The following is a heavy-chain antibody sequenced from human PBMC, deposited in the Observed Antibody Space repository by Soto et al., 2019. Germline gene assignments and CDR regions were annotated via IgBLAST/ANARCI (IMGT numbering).Heavy chain of an antibody. CDR1: DGSISNFY. CDR2: ISSSGNT. CDR3: ARAPMVLTRSYFDS. Sequence: PSETLSLTCTVSDGSISNFYWSWIRQPPGKGLEWIGYISSSGNTNYNPSLKSRVSISVDTSKNQFSLNLTSVTAADTAVYYCARAPMVLTRSYFDSWGQGNPVTVYS. J-gene: IGHJ4*02. D-gene: IGHD3-22*01. V-gene: IGHV4-59*01.